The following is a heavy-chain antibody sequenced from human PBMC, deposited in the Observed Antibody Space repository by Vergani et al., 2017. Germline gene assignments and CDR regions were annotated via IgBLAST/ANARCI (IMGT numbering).Heavy chain of an antibody. CDR2: ISGSGGNT. J-gene: IGHJ3*01. Sequence: EVQLVESGGGLVKPGGSLRLSCAASGFTFSSYAMTWVRLAPGKGLQWVSAISGSGGNTFYTDSVKGRFTISRDNSRYTLDLQMDSLRAEDTAVYHCVRERAPFDAFDVWGQGTMVTVSS. CDR3: VRERAPFDAFDV. CDR1: GFTFSSYA. V-gene: IGHV3-23*04.